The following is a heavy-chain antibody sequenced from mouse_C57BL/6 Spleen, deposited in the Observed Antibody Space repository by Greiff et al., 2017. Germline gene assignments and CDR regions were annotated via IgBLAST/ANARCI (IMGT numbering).Heavy chain of an antibody. CDR2: ISSGSSTI. CDR1: GFTFSDYG. D-gene: IGHD3-2*02. Sequence: EVQRVESGGGLVKPGGSLKLSCAASGFTFSDYGMHWVRQAPEKGLEWVAYISSGSSTIYYADTVKGRFTISRDNAKNTLFPQMTSLRSEDTAMYYCARPQATDYYAMDYWGQGTSVTVSS. CDR3: ARPQATDYYAMDY. J-gene: IGHJ4*01. V-gene: IGHV5-17*01.